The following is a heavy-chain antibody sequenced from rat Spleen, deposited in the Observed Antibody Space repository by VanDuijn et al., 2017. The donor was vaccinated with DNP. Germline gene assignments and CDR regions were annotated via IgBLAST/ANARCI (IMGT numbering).Heavy chain of an antibody. CDR3: AHIIRAFAY. D-gene: IGHD4-1*01. J-gene: IGHJ3*01. V-gene: IGHV5-25*01. Sequence: EVQLVESGGGLVQPGRSLKLSCAASGFTFSNYDMAWVRQAPTKGLEWVASISTSGGSTYYRDSVKGRFTVSRDNAKSTLYLQMDSLRSEDTATYYCAHIIRAFAYWGQGTLVTVSS. CDR2: ISTSGGST. CDR1: GFTFSNYD.